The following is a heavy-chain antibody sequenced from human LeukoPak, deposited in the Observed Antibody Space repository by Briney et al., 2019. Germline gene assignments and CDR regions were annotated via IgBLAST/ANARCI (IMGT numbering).Heavy chain of an antibody. CDR2: ISSNGGGT. CDR3: AKVYGSGWYFDY. D-gene: IGHD6-19*01. J-gene: IGHJ4*02. Sequence: PGGSLRLSCAASGFSFSSYSMSWVRQAPGKGLEWVSLISSNGGGTFYADSVKGRFIISRDNSKNTLFLVMNSLRAEDTAIYYCAKVYGSGWYFDYWGQGSLVTVSS. V-gene: IGHV3-23*01. CDR1: GFSFSSYS.